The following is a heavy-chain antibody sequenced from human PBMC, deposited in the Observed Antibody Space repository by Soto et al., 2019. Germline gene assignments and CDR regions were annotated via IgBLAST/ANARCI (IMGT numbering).Heavy chain of an antibody. D-gene: IGHD2-8*01. CDR3: ARRGYCTNGVCYYGMDV. CDR1: XGSXSSSXX. J-gene: IGHJ6*02. Sequence: PSETLSLTCAXXXGSXSSSXXXXXXXXXXXXGLEWIGEIYHSGSTNYNPSLKSRVTISVDKSKNQFSLKLSSVTAADTAVYYCARRGYCTNGVCYYGMDVWGQGTLVTVX. V-gene: IGHV4-4*02. CDR2: IYHSGST.